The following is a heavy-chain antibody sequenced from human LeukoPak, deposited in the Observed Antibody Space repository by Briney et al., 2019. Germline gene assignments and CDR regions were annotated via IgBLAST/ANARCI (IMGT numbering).Heavy chain of an antibody. D-gene: IGHD1-26*01. CDR2: MNPNSGNT. V-gene: IGHV1-8*02. CDR1: GYTFTGYY. J-gene: IGHJ6*03. CDR3: ARGPPGIVGTKGFRSYYYYMDV. Sequence: GASVKVSCKASGYTFTGYYMHWVRQAPGQGLEWMGWMNPNSGNTGYAQKFQGRVTMTRNTSISTAYMELSSLRSEDTAVYYCARGPPGIVGTKGFRSYYYYMDVWGKGTTVTISS.